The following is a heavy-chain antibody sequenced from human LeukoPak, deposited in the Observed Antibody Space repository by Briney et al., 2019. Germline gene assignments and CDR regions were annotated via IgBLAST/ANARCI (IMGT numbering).Heavy chain of an antibody. CDR1: GFTFRNYA. CDR2: ISGSGGST. D-gene: IGHD3-22*01. Sequence: GGSLRLSCAASGFTFRNYAMSWVRQAPGKGLKWVSGISGSGGSTYYADSVKGRFTISRDNSKNTLYLQMNSLRAEDTAVYYCAKDSYYDPTYYFDYWGQGTLVTVSS. V-gene: IGHV3-23*01. CDR3: AKDSYYDPTYYFDY. J-gene: IGHJ4*02.